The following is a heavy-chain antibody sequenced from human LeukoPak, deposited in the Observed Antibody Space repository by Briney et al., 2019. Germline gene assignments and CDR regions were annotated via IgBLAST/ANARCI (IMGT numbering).Heavy chain of an antibody. CDR1: GFTFSNYW. J-gene: IGHJ4*02. CDR3: ARKTYHFDY. V-gene: IGHV3-20*04. CDR2: INWNGGST. Sequence: PGGSLRLSCAASGFTFSNYWMHWVRQAPGKGLEWVSGINWNGGSTGYADSVKGRFTISRDNAKNSLYLQMNSLRAEDTALYYCARKTYHFDYWGQGTLVTVSS.